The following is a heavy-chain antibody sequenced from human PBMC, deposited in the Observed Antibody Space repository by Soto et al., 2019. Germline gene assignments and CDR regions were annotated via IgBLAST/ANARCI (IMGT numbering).Heavy chain of an antibody. D-gene: IGHD2-2*01. J-gene: IGHJ6*02. CDR2: ISHSGTT. Sequence: SETLSLTCAVAGYSITSGYHWGWIRQPPRKGLEWIGTISHSGTTYYNPSLKSRVTVSIDTSKNQLSLKLTSVTAADTALYYCTRVYCSTTSCFINGMDFWGQGTMVTVSS. CDR1: GYSITSGYH. V-gene: IGHV4-38-2*01. CDR3: TRVYCSTTSCFINGMDF.